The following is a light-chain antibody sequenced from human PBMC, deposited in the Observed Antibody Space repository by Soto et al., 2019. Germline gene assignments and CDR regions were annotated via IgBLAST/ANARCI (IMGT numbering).Light chain of an antibody. CDR2: EDT. Sequence: QSVLTQPASVSGSPGQSITISCTGTSSDVGSYDLVSWYQQPPGKAPKLMIYEDTKRPSGISTRFSGSKSGNAASLTISGLQAEDEADYYCCSYAGSGTFVFGTGTKLIVL. CDR3: CSYAGSGTFV. CDR1: SSDVGSYDL. J-gene: IGLJ1*01. V-gene: IGLV2-23*01.